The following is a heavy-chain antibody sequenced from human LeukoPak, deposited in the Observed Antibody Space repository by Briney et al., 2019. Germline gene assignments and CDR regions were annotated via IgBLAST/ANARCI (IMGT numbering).Heavy chain of an antibody. J-gene: IGHJ4*02. Sequence: ASVKVSCKASAYTFTGYYIHWVRQAPGQGLEWMGWINPNSGGTNYAQKFQGRVTMTRDTSISTAYMELSRLRSDDTAVYYCARDQIVRYYYDSSGYYAVLDYWGQGTLVTVSS. CDR2: INPNSGGT. D-gene: IGHD3-22*01. V-gene: IGHV1-2*02. CDR1: AYTFTGYY. CDR3: ARDQIVRYYYDSSGYYAVLDY.